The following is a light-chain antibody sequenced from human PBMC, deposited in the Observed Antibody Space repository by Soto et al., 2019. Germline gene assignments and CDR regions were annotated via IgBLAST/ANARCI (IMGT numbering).Light chain of an antibody. Sequence: EIVFAQSPGTLSLSPGERATLSCRGSQSVSSNYLAWYQQKPGQAPRLLIYGASSRATGIPDRFSGSGSGTDFTLTISRLEPEDFAVYYCQQYGSSPMTFGQGTRLEIK. CDR1: QSVSSNY. V-gene: IGKV3-20*01. J-gene: IGKJ5*01. CDR3: QQYGSSPMT. CDR2: GAS.